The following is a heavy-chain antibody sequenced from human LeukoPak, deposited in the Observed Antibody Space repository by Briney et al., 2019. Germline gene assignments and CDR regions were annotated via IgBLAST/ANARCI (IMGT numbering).Heavy chain of an antibody. Sequence: GGSLRLSCAASGFTFSNSAMRWVRQAPGKGLEWVSTLSGSGITTYYADSVKGRFTISRDNSKNTLYLQMNSLRAEDTAVYYCAKGIYSSGWSYDYWGHGTLVTVSS. J-gene: IGHJ4*01. CDR2: LSGSGITT. D-gene: IGHD6-19*01. CDR1: GFTFSNSA. V-gene: IGHV3-23*01. CDR3: AKGIYSSGWSYDY.